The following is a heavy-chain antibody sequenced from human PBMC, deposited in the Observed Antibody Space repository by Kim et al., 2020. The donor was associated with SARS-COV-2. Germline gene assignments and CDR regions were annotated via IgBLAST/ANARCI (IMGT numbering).Heavy chain of an antibody. CDR3: VRDYFDY. CDR2: INSDGSYT. CDR1: GFGFSSYW. V-gene: IGHV3-74*01. J-gene: IGHJ4*02. Sequence: GGSLRLSCVASGFGFSSYWMHWVRQAPGKGLVCVSCINSDGSYTRYADSVKGRFTISKDNAKHTVHLQMKSLRAEDTAVYYCVRDYFDYCGQGTLVTVSS.